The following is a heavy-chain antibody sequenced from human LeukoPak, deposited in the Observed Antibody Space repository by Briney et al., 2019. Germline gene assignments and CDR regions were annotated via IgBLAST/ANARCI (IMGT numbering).Heavy chain of an antibody. J-gene: IGHJ4*02. CDR2: IYYTGGT. V-gene: IGHV4-39*01. CDR3: ARHRGSSSNFDS. Sequence: SETLSLTCTVSGGSISITTYYWDWIRQPPGKGLEWIVNIYYTGGTSLHPSRKSRVAMSVDTSKNQFSLRLSSVTAADTAVYYCARHRGSSSNFDSWGQGTLVTVSS. CDR1: GGSISITTYY. D-gene: IGHD6-6*01.